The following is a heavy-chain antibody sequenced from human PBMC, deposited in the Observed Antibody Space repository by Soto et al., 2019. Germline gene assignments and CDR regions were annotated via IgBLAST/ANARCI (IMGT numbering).Heavy chain of an antibody. V-gene: IGHV5-51*01. D-gene: IGHD3-22*01. CDR2: IYPGDSDT. Sequence: PGESLKISRKGSGYSFTSYWVGWVRQMPGKGLEWMGIIYPGDSDTRYSPSFQGQVTISADKSISTAYLQWSSLKASDTATYYCARPLIASSGVSDAFDIWGQGTMVTVSS. CDR3: ARPLIASSGVSDAFDI. CDR1: GYSFTSYW. J-gene: IGHJ3*02.